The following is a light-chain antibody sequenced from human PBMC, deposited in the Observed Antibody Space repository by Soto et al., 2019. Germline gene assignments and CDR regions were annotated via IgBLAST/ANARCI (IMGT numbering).Light chain of an antibody. CDR2: GTS. V-gene: IGKV3-20*01. CDR1: QSVSSTN. Sequence: EIVLTQSPGTLSLSPGERATLSCRASQSVSSTNLAWYQQKPGQAPRLLIYGTSACATGIPDKFSGSGSGNDFILPISRLEPEVDAWYYCNQYETSPLGFNFGTGNQVDIK. CDR3: NQYETSPLGFN. J-gene: IGKJ3*01.